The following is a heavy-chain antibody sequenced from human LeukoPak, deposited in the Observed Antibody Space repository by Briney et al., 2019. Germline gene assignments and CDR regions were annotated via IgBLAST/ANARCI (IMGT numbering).Heavy chain of an antibody. CDR2: IYTSGST. V-gene: IGHV4-4*09. D-gene: IGHD6-13*01. CDR1: GGSISSYY. CDR3: ARFDSSSRGYNWFDP. J-gene: IGHJ5*02. Sequence: SETLSLTCPVSGGSISSYYWSWIRQPPGKGLEWIGYIYTSGSTDYNPSLKSRVTISVDTSKNQFSLKLSSVTAADTAVYYCARFDSSSRGYNWFDPWGQGTLVTVSS.